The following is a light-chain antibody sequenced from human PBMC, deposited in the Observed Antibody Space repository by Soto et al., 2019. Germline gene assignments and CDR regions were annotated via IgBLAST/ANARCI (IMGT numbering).Light chain of an antibody. CDR2: DVS. CDR1: SSVVGTYNF. CDR3: SSYSGRSTYV. V-gene: IGLV2-14*01. Sequence: QSVLTQPASVSGSPGQSITISCTGTSSVVGTYNFVSWYQQHPGKAPKLMIYDVSNRPSGVSDHFSGSKSGNTASLTISGLQAEDEADYYCSSYSGRSTYVSGTGTKLTDL. J-gene: IGLJ1*01.